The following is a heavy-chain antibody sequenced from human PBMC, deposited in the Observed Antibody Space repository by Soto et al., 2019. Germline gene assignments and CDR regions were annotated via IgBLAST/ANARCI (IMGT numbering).Heavy chain of an antibody. Sequence: PGGSLRLSCAASDFTFSNAWINWVRQAPGKGLEWVSAISGSGGSTYYADSVKGRFTISRDNSKNTLYLQMSSLRAEDTAVYYCAKPYGDYEYSFDYWGQGTLVTVSS. J-gene: IGHJ4*02. CDR1: DFTFSNAW. CDR2: ISGSGGST. CDR3: AKPYGDYEYSFDY. D-gene: IGHD4-17*01. V-gene: IGHV3-23*01.